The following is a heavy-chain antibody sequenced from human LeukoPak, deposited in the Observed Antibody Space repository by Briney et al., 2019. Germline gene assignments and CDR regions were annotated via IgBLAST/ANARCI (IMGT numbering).Heavy chain of an antibody. CDR1: RFTFSSYG. D-gene: IGHD3-10*01. CDR3: AKGARRRFGEFLTYYYYYYMDV. Sequence: PGGSLRLSCAASRFTFSSYGMHWVRQAPGKGLEWVAYIQYDGSNEQYADSVKGRFSISRDSSKNILYLQMNSLRAEDTAVYYCAKGARRRFGEFLTYYYYYYMDVWGKGTTVTISS. CDR2: IQYDGSNE. V-gene: IGHV3-30*02. J-gene: IGHJ6*03.